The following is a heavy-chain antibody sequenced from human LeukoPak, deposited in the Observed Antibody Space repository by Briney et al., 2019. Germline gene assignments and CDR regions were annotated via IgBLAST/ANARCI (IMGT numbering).Heavy chain of an antibody. CDR2: IYYSGST. CDR1: GGSISSSSYY. CDR3: AREGTSGGLNWLDP. V-gene: IGHV4-39*07. Sequence: PSETLSLTCTVSGGSISSSSYYWGWIRQPPGKGLEWVGSIYYSGSTYNNPSLKSRVTMSVDTSKNQFSLRLSSVNAADTAVYFCAREGTSGGLNWLDPWGQGTLVTVSS. J-gene: IGHJ5*02. D-gene: IGHD3-10*01.